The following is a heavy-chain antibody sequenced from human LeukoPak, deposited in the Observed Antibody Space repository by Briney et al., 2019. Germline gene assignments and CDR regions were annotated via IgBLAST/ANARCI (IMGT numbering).Heavy chain of an antibody. CDR2: ISYDGSNK. CDR1: GFTFSSYA. V-gene: IGHV3-30*09. Sequence: GRSLRLSCAASGFTFSSYAMHWVRQAPGKGLEGVAVISYDGSNKYYADSVKGRFAISRDNSKNTLYLQMNSLRAEDTAVYYCARDRRYYGSGSAQITRYFDYWGQGTLVPVSS. J-gene: IGHJ4*02. CDR3: ARDRRYYGSGSAQITRYFDY. D-gene: IGHD3-10*01.